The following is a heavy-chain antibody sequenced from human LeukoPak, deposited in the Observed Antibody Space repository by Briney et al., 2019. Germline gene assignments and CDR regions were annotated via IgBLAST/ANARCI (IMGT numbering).Heavy chain of an antibody. V-gene: IGHV7-4-1*02. CDR1: GYTFTSYG. J-gene: IGHJ4*02. Sequence: ASVKVSCKASGYTFTSYGISWVRQAPGQGLEWMGWINTNTGNPTYAQGFTGRFVFSLDTSVSTAYLQISSLKAEDTAVYYCARDSNRGYSYGYVIDYWGQGTLVTVSS. D-gene: IGHD5-18*01. CDR3: ARDSNRGYSYGYVIDY. CDR2: INTNTGNP.